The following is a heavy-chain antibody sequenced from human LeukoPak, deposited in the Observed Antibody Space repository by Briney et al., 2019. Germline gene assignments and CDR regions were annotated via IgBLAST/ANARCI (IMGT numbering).Heavy chain of an antibody. J-gene: IGHJ4*02. Sequence: PSETLSLTCSVSGYSISSGYYWGWIRQAPGKGLEWIGNLYRSGSTYYNPSLKSRVSISVDTSKNQFSLRLSSVTAADTAVYYCARDATMMGNYFKYWGQGTLVTVSS. CDR3: ARDATMMGNYFKY. V-gene: IGHV4-38-2*02. CDR1: GYSISSGYY. D-gene: IGHD5-12*01. CDR2: LYRSGST.